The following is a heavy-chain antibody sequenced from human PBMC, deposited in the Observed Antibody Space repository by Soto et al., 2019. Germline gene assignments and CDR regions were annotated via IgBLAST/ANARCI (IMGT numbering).Heavy chain of an antibody. CDR1: GGSISSYY. Sequence: SETLSLTCTVSGGSISSYYWSWIRQPPGKGLEWIGYIYYSGSTNYSPSLKSRVTISVDTSKNQFSLKLSSVTAADTAVYYCARVGFVVEALRVVRGVDPAFDYWGQGTLVTVSS. CDR3: ARVGFVVEALRVVRGVDPAFDY. CDR2: IYYSGST. V-gene: IGHV4-59*01. J-gene: IGHJ4*02. D-gene: IGHD3-10*01.